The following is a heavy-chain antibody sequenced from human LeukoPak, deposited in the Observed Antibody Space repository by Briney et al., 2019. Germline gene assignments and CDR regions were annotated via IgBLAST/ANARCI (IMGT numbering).Heavy chain of an antibody. CDR3: ARDSTKYCSSTSCYYYYYMDV. V-gene: IGHV4-4*07. Sequence: SETLSLTCTVSGGSIGSYYWSWIRQPAGKGLEWIGRIYTSGSTNYNPSLTGRVTMSVDTSKNQFSLKLSSVTAADTAVYYCARDSTKYCSSTSCYYYYYMDVWGKGTTVTISS. CDR2: IYTSGST. D-gene: IGHD2-2*01. J-gene: IGHJ6*03. CDR1: GGSIGSYY.